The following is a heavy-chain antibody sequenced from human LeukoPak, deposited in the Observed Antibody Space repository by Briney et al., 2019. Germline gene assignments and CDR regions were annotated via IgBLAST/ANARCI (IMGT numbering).Heavy chain of an antibody. V-gene: IGHV3-53*01. D-gene: IGHD3-10*01. CDR1: GFTVSSNY. CDR2: IYSGGST. CDR3: ASWLGSGGRPDEY. J-gene: IGHJ4*02. Sequence: GGSLRLSCAASGFTVSSNYMSWVRQAPGKGLEWVSVIYSGGSTYYADSVKGRFTISRDNSKNTLYLQMNSLRAEDTAVYYCASWLGSGGRPDEYWGQGTLVTVSS.